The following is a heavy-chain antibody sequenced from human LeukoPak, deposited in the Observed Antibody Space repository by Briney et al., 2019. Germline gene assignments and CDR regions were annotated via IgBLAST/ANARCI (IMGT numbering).Heavy chain of an antibody. Sequence: SQTLSLTCTVSGGSISLGNYYWSWIRQPPGRGLEWIGYIFYSGSTYYNPSLKSRVTISLDTSKNLFSLKLTSVTAADTAVYYCARRMGYCTSPSRLDHWFDPWGQGTLVTVSS. CDR3: ARRMGYCTSPSRLDHWFDP. J-gene: IGHJ5*02. CDR1: GGSISLGNYY. CDR2: IFYSGST. V-gene: IGHV4-30-4*01. D-gene: IGHD2-2*01.